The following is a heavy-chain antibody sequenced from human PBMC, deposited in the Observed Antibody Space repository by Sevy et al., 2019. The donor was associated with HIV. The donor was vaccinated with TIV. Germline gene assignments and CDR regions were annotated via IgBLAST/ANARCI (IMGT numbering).Heavy chain of an antibody. CDR3: ARDMELVNEGTQKFYY. V-gene: IGHV1-2*02. D-gene: IGHD1-7*01. Sequence: ASVKVSCKASGYTFTGYFMHWVRQAPGQGLEWMGWINPNSGDTNYAQKFQDRVTMTRDTSINTAYMELSRLRSDDTALYYCARDMELVNEGTQKFYYWGQGTLVTVSS. CDR1: GYTFTGYF. CDR2: INPNSGDT. J-gene: IGHJ4*02.